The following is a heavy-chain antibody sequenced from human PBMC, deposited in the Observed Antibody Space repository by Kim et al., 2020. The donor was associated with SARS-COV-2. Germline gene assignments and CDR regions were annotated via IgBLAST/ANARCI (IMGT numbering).Heavy chain of an antibody. Sequence: SVKGRFTISRDNSKNILYLQMNSLTAEDTAVYYCAKDRGDYTNSWYGYFGSWGQGTLVTVSS. J-gene: IGHJ4*02. CDR3: AKDRGDYTNSWYGYFGS. V-gene: IGHV3-23*01. D-gene: IGHD6-13*01.